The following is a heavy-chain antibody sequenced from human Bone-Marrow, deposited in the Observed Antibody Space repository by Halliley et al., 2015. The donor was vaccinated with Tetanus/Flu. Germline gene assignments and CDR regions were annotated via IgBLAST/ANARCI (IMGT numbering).Heavy chain of an antibody. J-gene: IGHJ3*02. Sequence: SLRLSCAASGFTFSNYEMNWVRQAPGKGLEWVSYISSSGSPIYYADSVKGRFTISRDNAKNSLYLQTNSLRAEDTAVYFCTRGPYYRIWGQGIMVTVSS. CDR1: GFTFSNYE. V-gene: IGHV3-48*03. CDR2: ISSSGSPI. D-gene: IGHD3-16*01. CDR3: TRGPYYRI.